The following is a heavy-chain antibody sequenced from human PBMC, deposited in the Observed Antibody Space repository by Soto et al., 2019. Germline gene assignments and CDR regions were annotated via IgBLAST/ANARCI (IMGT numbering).Heavy chain of an antibody. V-gene: IGHV4-34*01. Sequence: QVQLQQWGAGLLKPSETLSLTCAVYGGSFSGYYWSWIRQPPGKGLEWIGEINHSGSTNYNPSLKSRVTISVDTSKNQCSLKLSSVTAADTAVYYCARVLTIFGVFISPSGWFDPWGQGTLVTVSS. CDR1: GGSFSGYY. CDR3: ARVLTIFGVFISPSGWFDP. D-gene: IGHD3-3*01. J-gene: IGHJ5*02. CDR2: INHSGST.